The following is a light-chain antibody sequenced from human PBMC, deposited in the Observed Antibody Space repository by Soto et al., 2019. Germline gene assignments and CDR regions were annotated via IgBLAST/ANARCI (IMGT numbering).Light chain of an antibody. CDR2: AAS. J-gene: IGKJ5*01. V-gene: IGKV1-27*01. CDR3: QKYNSAPPIT. Sequence: DIQMTQSPSSLSASVGDRVTITCRASQGISTYLAWYQQKPGKVPKLLIYAASTLQSGVPSRFSGSGSGTDFTLTISSLQPEDVATYYCQKYNSAPPITFGQVTRLEIK. CDR1: QGISTY.